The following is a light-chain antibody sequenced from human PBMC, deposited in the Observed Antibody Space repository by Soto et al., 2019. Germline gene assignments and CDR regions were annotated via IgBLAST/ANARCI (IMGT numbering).Light chain of an antibody. J-gene: IGLJ1*01. V-gene: IGLV3-1*01. Sequence: SYELTQPPSVPVSPGQTASITCSGDKLGDKYACWYQQKPRQSPVLVIYQDSKRPSGIPERLSGSNSGNTATLTLSGTQAMDEADYYCQAWDSSTAFFGTGTKLTVL. CDR2: QDS. CDR1: KLGDKY. CDR3: QAWDSSTAF.